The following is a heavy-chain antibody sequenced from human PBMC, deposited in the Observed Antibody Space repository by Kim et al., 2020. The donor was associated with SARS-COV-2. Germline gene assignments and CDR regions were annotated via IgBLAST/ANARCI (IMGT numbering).Heavy chain of an antibody. CDR1: GFTFSSYA. V-gene: IGHV3-30-3*01. D-gene: IGHD3-22*01. CDR2: ISFDGTNK. Sequence: GGSLRLSCAASGFTFSSYAIHWVRQAPGKGLEWVAVISFDGTNKYYADSVKGRFTISRDNSKNTLYLQMNSLRVEDTAVYYCARDRPYDSSANGRGQGTLVTVSS. J-gene: IGHJ4*02. CDR3: ARDRPYDSSANG.